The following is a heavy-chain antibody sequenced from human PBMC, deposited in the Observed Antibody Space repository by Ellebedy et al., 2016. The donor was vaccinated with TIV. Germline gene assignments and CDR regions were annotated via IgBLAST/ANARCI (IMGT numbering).Heavy chain of an antibody. CDR1: GGSFSGYY. Sequence: SETLSLXXAVYGGSFSGYYWSWIRQPPGKGLEWIGEINHSGSTNYNPSLKSRVTISVDTSKNQFSLKLSSVTAADTAVYYCARVLREYYDFWSGSYYYYYYMDVWGKGTTVTVSS. D-gene: IGHD3-3*01. CDR2: INHSGST. CDR3: ARVLREYYDFWSGSYYYYYYMDV. J-gene: IGHJ6*03. V-gene: IGHV4-34*01.